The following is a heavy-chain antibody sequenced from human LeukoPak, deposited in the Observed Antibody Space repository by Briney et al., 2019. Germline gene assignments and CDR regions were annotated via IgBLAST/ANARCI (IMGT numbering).Heavy chain of an antibody. J-gene: IGHJ5*02. CDR1: GFTFSNVW. Sequence: EGSLRLSCAASGFTFSNVWMGWVRQAPGKGLEWVGRIKSNTDGGTTEYGAAVQGRFTISRDDSRDTPYLQMNSLETADTAVYYCTTYSDYEGLSDHWGQGTLVTVSS. V-gene: IGHV3-15*01. D-gene: IGHD4-11*01. CDR3: TTYSDYEGLSDH. CDR2: IKSNTDGGTT.